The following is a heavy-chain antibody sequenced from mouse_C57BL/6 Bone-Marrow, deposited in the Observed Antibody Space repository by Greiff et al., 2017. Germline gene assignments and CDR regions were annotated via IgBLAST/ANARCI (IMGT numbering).Heavy chain of an antibody. V-gene: IGHV2-5*01. CDR3: AKYYYGSSGHFDV. Sequence: VKLMESGPGLVQPSQSLSITCTVSGFSLTSYGVHWVRQSPGKGLEWLGVIWRGGSTDYNAAFMSRLSITKDNSKSQVFFKMNSLQADDTAIYYCAKYYYGSSGHFDVWGTGTTVTVSS. J-gene: IGHJ1*03. CDR1: GFSLTSYG. CDR2: IWRGGST. D-gene: IGHD1-1*01.